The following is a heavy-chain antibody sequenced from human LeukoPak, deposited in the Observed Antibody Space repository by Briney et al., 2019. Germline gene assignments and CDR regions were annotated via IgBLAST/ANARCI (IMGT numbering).Heavy chain of an antibody. V-gene: IGHV3-23*01. Sequence: GGSLRLSCEASGFTFSSYAMHWVRQAPGKGLEWVSGLTANSRSAYYADSVKGRFTISRDNSENMVYLQMNSLRAEDTAMYYCARDEGWIQLFFRGQGTLVTVSS. CDR3: ARDEGWIQLFF. CDR1: GFTFSSYA. J-gene: IGHJ4*02. CDR2: LTANSRSA. D-gene: IGHD5-18*01.